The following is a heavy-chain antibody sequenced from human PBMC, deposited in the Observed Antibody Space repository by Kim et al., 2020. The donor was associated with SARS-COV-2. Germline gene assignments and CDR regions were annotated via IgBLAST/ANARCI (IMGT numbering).Heavy chain of an antibody. Sequence: SETLSLTCTVSGGSISSSSYYWDWIRQPPGKGLEWIGSIYYSGITYYNPSLKSRVTISVDTSKNQFSLKLSSVTAADTAVYYCARSRQQQLVFNYYYWMDVWGQGTTVTVSS. CDR3: ARSRQQQLVFNYYYWMDV. V-gene: IGHV4-39*01. CDR1: GGSISSSSYY. D-gene: IGHD6-13*01. J-gene: IGHJ6*02. CDR2: IYYSGIT.